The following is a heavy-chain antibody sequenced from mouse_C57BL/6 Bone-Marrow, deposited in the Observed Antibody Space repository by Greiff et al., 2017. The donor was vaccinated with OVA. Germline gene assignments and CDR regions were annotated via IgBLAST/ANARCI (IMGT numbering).Heavy chain of an antibody. J-gene: IGHJ3*01. Sequence: EVKLVESGGGLVQPGGSLKLSCAASGFTFSDYYMYWVRQTPEKRLEWVAYISNGGGSTYYPDTVKGRFTISRDNAKNTLYLQMSRLKSEDTAMYYCARLGQGAWFAYWGQGTLVTVSA. CDR3: ARLGQGAWFAY. D-gene: IGHD3-3*01. V-gene: IGHV5-12*01. CDR1: GFTFSDYY. CDR2: ISNGGGST.